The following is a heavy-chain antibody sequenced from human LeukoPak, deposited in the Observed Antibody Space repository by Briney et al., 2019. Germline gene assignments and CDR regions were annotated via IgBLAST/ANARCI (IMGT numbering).Heavy chain of an antibody. CDR3: ARGGPYGSGSRYFDY. J-gene: IGHJ4*02. V-gene: IGHV4-34*01. Sequence: SETLSLTCAVYGGSFSGYYWSWIRQPPGKGLEWIGEINHSGSTNYNPSLKSRVTISVDTSKNQFSLKLSSVTAADTAVYYCARGGPYGSGSRYFDYWGQGTLVTVSS. CDR2: INHSGST. D-gene: IGHD3-10*01. CDR1: GGSFSGYY.